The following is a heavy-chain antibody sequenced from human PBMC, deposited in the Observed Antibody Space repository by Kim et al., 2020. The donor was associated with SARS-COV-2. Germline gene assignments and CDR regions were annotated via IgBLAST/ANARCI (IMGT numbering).Heavy chain of an antibody. CDR2: IGTAGDT. D-gene: IGHD1-20*01. Sequence: GGSLRLSCAASGFTFSSYDMHWVRQATGKGLEWVSAIGTAGDTYYPGSVKGRFTISRENAKNSLYLQMNSLRAGDTAVYYCARGITGSNVPYYGMDVWGQGTTVTVSS. CDR1: GFTFSSYD. V-gene: IGHV3-13*01. J-gene: IGHJ6*02. CDR3: ARGITGSNVPYYGMDV.